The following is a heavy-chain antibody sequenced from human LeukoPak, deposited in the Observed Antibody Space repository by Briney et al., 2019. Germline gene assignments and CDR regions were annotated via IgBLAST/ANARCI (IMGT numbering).Heavy chain of an antibody. Sequence: ASVKVSCKASGYTFTGYYMHWVRRAPGQGLEWMGWINPNSGGTNYAQKFQGRVTMTRDTSISTAYMELSRLRSDDTAVYYCARAKGIAAPEQGSFDYWGQGTLVTVSS. CDR3: ARAKGIAAPEQGSFDY. D-gene: IGHD6-6*01. V-gene: IGHV1-2*02. CDR1: GYTFTGYY. CDR2: INPNSGGT. J-gene: IGHJ4*02.